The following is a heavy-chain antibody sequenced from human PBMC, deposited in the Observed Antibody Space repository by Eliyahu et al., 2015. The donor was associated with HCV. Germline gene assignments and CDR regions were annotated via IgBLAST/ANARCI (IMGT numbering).Heavy chain of an antibody. CDR2: IHYSGST. V-gene: IGHV4-59*01. CDR1: GGSITSYY. Sequence: VKPSETLSLTCTVSGGSITSYYWSWIRQPPGKGLEWIGYIHYSGSTNYNPSLKSRITISVDTSKNQLSLNVTSVTAADTAVYFCASGGGGIAVAGTGGWFDPWGQGTLVTVSS. D-gene: IGHD6-19*01. CDR3: ASGGGGIAVAGTGGWFDP. J-gene: IGHJ5*02.